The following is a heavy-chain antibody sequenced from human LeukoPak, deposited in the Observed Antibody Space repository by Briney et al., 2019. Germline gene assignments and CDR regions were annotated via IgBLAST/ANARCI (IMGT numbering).Heavy chain of an antibody. CDR2: IYSGGST. D-gene: IGHD3-10*01. CDR3: ARGTYGSGSLDY. Sequence: GGSLRLSCAASGFTVSSNYMSWVRQAPGKGLEWVSVIYSGGSTYYADSVKGRFTISRDNSKNTLYLQMNSLRAEDTAVYYCARGTYGSGSLDYRGQGTLVTVSS. J-gene: IGHJ4*02. V-gene: IGHV3-53*01. CDR1: GFTVSSNY.